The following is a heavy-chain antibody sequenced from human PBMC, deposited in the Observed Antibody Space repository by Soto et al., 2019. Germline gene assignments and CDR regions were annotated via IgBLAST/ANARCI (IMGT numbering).Heavy chain of an antibody. CDR2: IDWDDDK. Sequence: SGPTLVNPTQTLTLICTFSGFSLSTSGMCVSWIRQPPGKALEWLALIDWDDDKYYSTSLKTRLTISKDTSKNQVVLTMTNMDPVDTATHYCARISRLYYYYGMDVWGQGTTVTVSS. CDR1: GFSLSTSGMC. CDR3: ARISRLYYYYGMDV. V-gene: IGHV2-70*01. J-gene: IGHJ6*02.